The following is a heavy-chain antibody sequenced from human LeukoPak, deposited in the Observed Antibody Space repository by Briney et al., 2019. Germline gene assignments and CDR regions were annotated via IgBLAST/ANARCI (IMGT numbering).Heavy chain of an antibody. Sequence: GGSLRLSCAASGFRFSSYAMSWVRQAPGKGLEWVSAISGSGGSTYYADSVKGRFTISRDNSKNTLYLQMNSLRAEDTAVYYCAKGARSGPYDYYAMDVWGQGTTVTVSS. V-gene: IGHV3-23*01. CDR3: AKGARSGPYDYYAMDV. CDR1: GFRFSSYA. CDR2: ISGSGGST. D-gene: IGHD6-19*01. J-gene: IGHJ6*02.